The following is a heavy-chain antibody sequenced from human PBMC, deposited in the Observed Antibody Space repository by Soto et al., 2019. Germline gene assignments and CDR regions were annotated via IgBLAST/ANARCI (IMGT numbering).Heavy chain of an antibody. V-gene: IGHV1-69*08. CDR2: IVSLLNTA. Sequence: SVKVSCKASGGPFRNDIITWVRQAPGQGLEWMGRIVSLLNTATYAQKFQGRLTITADGSTGTAYMELNSLRSEDTAVYYCASGPGPTNYYDILTGPQGVLDYWGQGTLVTVSS. CDR3: ASGPGPTNYYDILTGPQGVLDY. D-gene: IGHD3-9*01. CDR1: GGPFRNDI. J-gene: IGHJ4*02.